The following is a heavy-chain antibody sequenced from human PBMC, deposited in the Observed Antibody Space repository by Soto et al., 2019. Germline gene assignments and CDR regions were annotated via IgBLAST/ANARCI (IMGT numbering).Heavy chain of an antibody. Sequence: EVQLVESGGGLVKPGGSLRVSCAASGFTFSSYSMNWVRQAPGKGLEWVSSTSSSGSYIYYADSVKGRFTISRDNAKNSLYLQLNSLRAEVGAVYYCARDFRDGYYFDYWGQGTLVTVSS. J-gene: IGHJ4*02. CDR3: ARDFRDGYYFDY. CDR1: GFTFSSYS. D-gene: IGHD5-12*01. CDR2: TSSSGSYI. V-gene: IGHV3-21*01.